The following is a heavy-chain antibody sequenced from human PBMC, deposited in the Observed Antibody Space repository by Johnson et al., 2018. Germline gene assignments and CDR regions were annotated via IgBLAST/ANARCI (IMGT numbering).Heavy chain of an antibody. J-gene: IGHJ4*02. CDR3: VRGDYDIVTGYPSHNFDK. V-gene: IGHV4-59*01. CDR2: IFYRGST. CDR1: GVSIAAYY. D-gene: IGHD3-9*01. Sequence: QVQLQESGPGLVKPSETLSLTCTVSGVSIAAYYWSWIRQSPEKGLEWIGHIFYRGSTNYNPSLRSLVTISIDTSKNQFSLNLSSVTSADTAVYYCVRGDYDIVTGYPSHNFDKWGRGTLVTVSS.